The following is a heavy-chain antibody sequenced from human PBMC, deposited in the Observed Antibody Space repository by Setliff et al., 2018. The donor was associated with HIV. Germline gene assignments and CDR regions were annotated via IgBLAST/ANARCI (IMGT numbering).Heavy chain of an antibody. Sequence: PGGSLRLSCVVSGFTFSSYGMHWVRQAPGKGLEWVAVIWYDGTNIYYVDSVKGRFTISRDNARYSLYLQMNSLRAEDTAVYYCARDQSSSWFGFMDVWGKGTTVTV. CDR1: GFTFSSYG. D-gene: IGHD6-13*01. J-gene: IGHJ6*03. V-gene: IGHV3-33*01. CDR2: IWYDGTNI. CDR3: ARDQSSSWFGFMDV.